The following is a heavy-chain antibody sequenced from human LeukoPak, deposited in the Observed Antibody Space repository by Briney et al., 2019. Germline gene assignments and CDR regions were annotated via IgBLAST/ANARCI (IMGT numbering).Heavy chain of an antibody. CDR2: IYYSGST. CDR1: GGSTSNY. Sequence: SETLYLTCTASGGSTSNYWSWIRQPPGKGLEWIGYIYYSGSTNYNPSLKSRVTISVDTSKNQFSLKLSSVTAADTAVYYCARSPGRGAYFDYWGQGTLVTVSS. J-gene: IGHJ4*02. D-gene: IGHD1-26*01. V-gene: IGHV4-59*01. CDR3: ARSPGRGAYFDY.